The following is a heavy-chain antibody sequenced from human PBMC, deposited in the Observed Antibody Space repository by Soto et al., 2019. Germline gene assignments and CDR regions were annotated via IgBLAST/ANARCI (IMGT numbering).Heavy chain of an antibody. CDR3: ARDRGPNTLDY. CDR2: INQDGSAT. D-gene: IGHD7-27*01. Sequence: PGGSLRLCCAVSELTSSTTWMTWVRQAPGKGLEWLASINQDGSATYYVDSVKGRFTISRDNAKNSLYLQLNSLRAEDSATYYCARDRGPNTLDYWGQGTLVTVSS. J-gene: IGHJ4*02. V-gene: IGHV3-7*03. CDR1: ELTSSTTW.